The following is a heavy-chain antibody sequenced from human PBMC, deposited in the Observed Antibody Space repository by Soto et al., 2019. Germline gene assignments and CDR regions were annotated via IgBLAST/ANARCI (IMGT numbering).Heavy chain of an antibody. J-gene: IGHJ4*02. D-gene: IGHD3-16*01. CDR1: GYTFTNFG. Sequence: ASVKISCKASGYTFTNFGISWVRQAPGQGLEWMGWISAYNGNTNYAQKFQGRVTMTTDTSTSTAYMEVRSLRFDDTAVYYCARGGPPIDYWGQGTLVTVSS. CDR3: ARGGPPIDY. CDR2: ISAYNGNT. V-gene: IGHV1-18*01.